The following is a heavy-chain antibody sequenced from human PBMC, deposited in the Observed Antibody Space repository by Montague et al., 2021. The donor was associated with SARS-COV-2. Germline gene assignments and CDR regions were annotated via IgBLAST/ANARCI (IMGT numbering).Heavy chain of an antibody. Sequence: SETLSLTCPVSGGTISSDNLYWYWVCLRQRPGQGLVGSGYYIDNTYSYSNLTLHVTITISIDTSKNHFSLSLTSVTAPDTAVYYCARHVSNLGAAVDYFDYWGQGTPVTVSS. CDR3: ARHVSNLGAAVDYFDY. CDR2: GYYIDNTYS. CDR1: GGTISSDNLY. D-gene: IGHD5/OR15-5a*01. V-gene: IGHV4-39*01. J-gene: IGHJ4*02.